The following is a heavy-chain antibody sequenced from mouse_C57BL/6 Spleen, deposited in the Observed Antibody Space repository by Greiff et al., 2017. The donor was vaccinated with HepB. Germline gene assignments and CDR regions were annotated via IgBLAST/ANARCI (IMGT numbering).Heavy chain of an antibody. CDR3: ASGPPNWDGVAY. CDR2: IWSGGST. J-gene: IGHJ3*01. V-gene: IGHV2-2*01. D-gene: IGHD4-1*01. Sequence: VQLQQSGPGLVQPSQSLSITCTVSGFSLTSYGVHWVRQSPGKGLEWLGVIWSGGSTDYNAAFISRLSISKDNSKSQVFFKMNSLQADDTAIYYCASGPPNWDGVAYWGQGTLVTVSA. CDR1: GFSLTSYG.